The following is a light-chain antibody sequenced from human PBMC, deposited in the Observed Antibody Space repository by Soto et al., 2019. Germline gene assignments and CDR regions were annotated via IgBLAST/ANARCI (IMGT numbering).Light chain of an antibody. Sequence: QSALTQPASVSGSPGQSITISCSGTSSDVAGSNYVSWYQQHPGKAPKLMIYEVNNRPSGVSNRFSGSKSGNTASLTVSGLQAEDEADYYCSSYTSSSPRVFGGGTKLTVL. J-gene: IGLJ3*02. V-gene: IGLV2-14*01. CDR2: EVN. CDR3: SSYTSSSPRV. CDR1: SSDVAGSNY.